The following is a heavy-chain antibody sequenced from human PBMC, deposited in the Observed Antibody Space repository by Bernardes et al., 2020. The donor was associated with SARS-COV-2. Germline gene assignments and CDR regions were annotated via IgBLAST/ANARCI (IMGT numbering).Heavy chain of an antibody. CDR2: IKPDGTEK. Sequence: GGSLRLSCAASGFAFNSHWMTWVRQAPGKGLEWLANIKPDGTEKNYVDSMKGRFTISRDNARNSLYLQINSLRADDTALYFCVGDGHMGWNDFDYWGQGSLVTVSS. CDR1: GFAFNSHW. V-gene: IGHV3-7*01. CDR3: VGDGHMGWNDFDY. J-gene: IGHJ4*02. D-gene: IGHD1-1*01.